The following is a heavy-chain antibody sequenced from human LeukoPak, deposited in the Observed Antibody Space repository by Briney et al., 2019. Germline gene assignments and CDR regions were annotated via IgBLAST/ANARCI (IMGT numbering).Heavy chain of an antibody. J-gene: IGHJ4*02. D-gene: IGHD3-22*01. V-gene: IGHV4-4*02. CDR1: GGSISSSNW. CDR3: ARQAYYYDSSGYLY. CDR2: IYHSGST. Sequence: SETLSLTCAVSGGSISSSNWWSWVRQPPGKGLEWIGEIYHSGSTNYNPSLKSRVTISVDTSKNQFSLKLSSVTAADTAVYYCARQAYYYDSSGYLYWGQGTLVTVSS.